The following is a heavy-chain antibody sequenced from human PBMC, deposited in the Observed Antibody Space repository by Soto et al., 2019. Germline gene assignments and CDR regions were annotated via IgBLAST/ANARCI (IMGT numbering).Heavy chain of an antibody. J-gene: IGHJ6*02. D-gene: IGHD3-16*01. CDR2: INAGNGNT. CDR1: GYTFTSYA. Sequence: GASVKVSCKASGYTFTSYAMHWVRQAPGQRLEWMGWINAGNGNTKYSQKFQGRVTITRDTSASTAYMELSSLRSEDTAVYYCARYSITFGGVDYGMDVWGQGTTVTVSS. V-gene: IGHV1-3*01. CDR3: ARYSITFGGVDYGMDV.